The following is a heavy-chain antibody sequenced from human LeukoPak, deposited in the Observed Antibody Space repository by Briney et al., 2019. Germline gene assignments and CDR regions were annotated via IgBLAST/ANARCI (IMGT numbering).Heavy chain of an antibody. CDR1: GFTFSSYA. CDR2: ISSNGGST. V-gene: IGHV3-64*01. D-gene: IGHD6-6*01. Sequence: GGSLRLSCAASGFTFSSYAMHWVRQAPGKGVEYVSAISSNGGSTYYANSVKGTFTISRDNSKNTLYLQMGSLRAEDMAVYYCARSIAGAFDIWGQGTMVTVSS. CDR3: ARSIAGAFDI. J-gene: IGHJ3*02.